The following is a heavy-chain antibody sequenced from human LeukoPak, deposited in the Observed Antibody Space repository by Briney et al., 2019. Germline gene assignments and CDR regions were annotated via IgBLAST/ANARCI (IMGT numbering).Heavy chain of an antibody. CDR3: AKSLAVARHRYFDY. V-gene: IGHV3-23*01. Sequence: PGGSLRLSCAASGSTFSSYAMSWVRQAPGKGLEWVSAISGSGGSTYYADSVKDRFTISRDNSKNTLYLQMNSLRAEDTAVYYCAKSLAVARHRYFDYWGQGTLVTVSS. CDR1: GSTFSSYA. J-gene: IGHJ4*02. CDR2: ISGSGGST. D-gene: IGHD6-19*01.